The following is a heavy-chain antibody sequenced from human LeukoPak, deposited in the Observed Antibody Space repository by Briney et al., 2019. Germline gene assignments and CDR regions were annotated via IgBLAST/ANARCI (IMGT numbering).Heavy chain of an antibody. D-gene: IGHD3-9*01. Sequence: GESLKISCKGSGYSFTSCWIGWVRQMPGKGLEWMGIIYPGDSDTRYSPSFQGQVTISADKSISTAYLQWSSLKASDTAMYYCARALRPRGDYDILTGYITYFSKGPIFDYWGQGTLVTVPS. J-gene: IGHJ4*02. CDR3: ARALRPRGDYDILTGYITYFSKGPIFDY. V-gene: IGHV5-51*01. CDR2: IYPGDSDT. CDR1: GYSFTSCW.